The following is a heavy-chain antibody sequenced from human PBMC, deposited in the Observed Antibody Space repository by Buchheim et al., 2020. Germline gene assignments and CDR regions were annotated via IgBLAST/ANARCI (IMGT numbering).Heavy chain of an antibody. D-gene: IGHD4-17*01. CDR3: AKEPTVTTTYNWFDP. J-gene: IGHJ5*02. CDR1: GFTFSSYG. Sequence: QVQLVESGGGVVQPGRSLRLSCAASGFTFSSYGMHWVRQAPGKGLEWVAVISYDGSNKYYADSVKGRFTISRDNSKNTLYLQMNSLRAEDTAVYYCAKEPTVTTTYNWFDPWGQGTL. CDR2: ISYDGSNK. V-gene: IGHV3-30*18.